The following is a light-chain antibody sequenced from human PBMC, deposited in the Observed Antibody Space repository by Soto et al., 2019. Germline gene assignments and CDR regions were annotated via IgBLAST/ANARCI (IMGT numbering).Light chain of an antibody. CDR2: GNS. J-gene: IGLJ1*01. Sequence: QSVLTQPPSVSGAPGQRVTISCTGSSSNIGAGYDVHWYQQLPGTAPKLLIYGNSNRPSGVPDRFSVSKSGTSASLAITGFQAEDEADYYCQSYDSSLSGLVFGTGTKVTVL. CDR3: QSYDSSLSGLV. CDR1: SSNIGAGYD. V-gene: IGLV1-40*01.